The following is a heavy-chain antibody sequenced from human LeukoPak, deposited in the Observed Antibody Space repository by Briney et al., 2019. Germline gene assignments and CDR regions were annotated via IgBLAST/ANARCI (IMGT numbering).Heavy chain of an antibody. CDR3: AKDSHSGCYVSFVY. CDR1: GFTVSSNY. CDR2: ISGSGGST. V-gene: IGHV3-23*01. D-gene: IGHD1-26*01. J-gene: IGHJ4*02. Sequence: PGGSLRLSCAASGFTVSSNYMSWVRQAPGKGLEWVSAISGSGGSTYYADSVKGRFTISRDNSKNTLYLQMNSLRAEDTSVYYCAKDSHSGCYVSFVYWGQGTLVTVSS.